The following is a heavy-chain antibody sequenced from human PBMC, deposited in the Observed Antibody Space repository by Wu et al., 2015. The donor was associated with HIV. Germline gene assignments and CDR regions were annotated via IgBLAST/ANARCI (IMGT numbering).Heavy chain of an antibody. D-gene: IGHD3-10*01. J-gene: IGHJ3*02. CDR3: ARFSGDGSGRPGAFDI. CDR2: IIPIFGTA. Sequence: QVQLVQSGAEVKKPGSSVKVSCKASGGTFSSYAISWVRQAPGQGLEWMGRIIPIFGTANYAQKFQGRVTITADESTSTAYMELSSLRSEDTAVYYCARFSGDGSGRPGAFDIWGQGTMVTVSS. CDR1: GGTFSSYA. V-gene: IGHV1-69*13.